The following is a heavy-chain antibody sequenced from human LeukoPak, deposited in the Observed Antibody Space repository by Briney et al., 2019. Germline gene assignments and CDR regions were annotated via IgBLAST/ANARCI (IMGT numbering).Heavy chain of an antibody. CDR1: GYTFTRYG. Sequence: ASVKVSCEASGYTFTRYGINWVRQAPGQGLEWMGWISAYRGDTNYAQKVQGRVTMTTDTSTSTAYMELRSLRSDDTAVYYCARDEALSPSSPNWFDPWGQGTLVTVSS. CDR3: ARDEALSPSSPNWFDP. CDR2: ISAYRGDT. V-gene: IGHV1-18*01. J-gene: IGHJ5*02. D-gene: IGHD2-2*01.